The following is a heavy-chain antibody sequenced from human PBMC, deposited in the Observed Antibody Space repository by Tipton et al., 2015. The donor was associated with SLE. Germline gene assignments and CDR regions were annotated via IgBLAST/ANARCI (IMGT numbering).Heavy chain of an antibody. CDR3: ARSLIAVAGTGVYYYGMDV. V-gene: IGHV1-46*01. D-gene: IGHD6-19*01. Sequence: QLVQSGAEVKKPGASVKVSCEASGYTFTSYYMHWVRQAPGQGLEWMGIINPSGGSTSYAQKFQGRVTMTRDTSTSTVYMELSSLRSEDTAGYYCARSLIAVAGTGVYYYGMDVWGQGTTVTVSS. J-gene: IGHJ6*02. CDR1: GYTFTSYY. CDR2: INPSGGST.